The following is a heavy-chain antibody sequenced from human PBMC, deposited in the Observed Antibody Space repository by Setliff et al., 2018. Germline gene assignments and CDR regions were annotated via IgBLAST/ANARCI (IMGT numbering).Heavy chain of an antibody. V-gene: IGHV4-4*07. Sequence: SETLSLTCTVSGGSISSHYWTWIRQPAGKGLEWIGRLYTSGDTNYNPSLKSRVSMSLDTSKNQFSLKLSSVTAADTAVYYCARGYHYYYMDVWGKGTTVTVSS. D-gene: IGHD3-16*02. CDR3: ARGYHYYYMDV. J-gene: IGHJ6*03. CDR2: LYTSGDT. CDR1: GGSISSHY.